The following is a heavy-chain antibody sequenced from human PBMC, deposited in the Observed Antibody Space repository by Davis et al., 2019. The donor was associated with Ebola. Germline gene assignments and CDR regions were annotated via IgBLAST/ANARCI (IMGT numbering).Heavy chain of an antibody. CDR1: GFTFSSYA. J-gene: IGHJ1*01. V-gene: IGHV3-23*01. Sequence: GESLKISCAASGFTFSSYAMSWVRQAPGKGLEWVSAISGSGGSTYYADSVKGRFTISRDNSKNTLYLQMNSLRAEDTAVYYCAKLRRTTVTSFPLQHWGQGTLVTVSS. CDR2: ISGSGGST. D-gene: IGHD4-17*01. CDR3: AKLRRTTVTSFPLQH.